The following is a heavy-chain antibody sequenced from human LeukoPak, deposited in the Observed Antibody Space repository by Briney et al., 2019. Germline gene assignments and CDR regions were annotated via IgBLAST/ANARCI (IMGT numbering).Heavy chain of an antibody. V-gene: IGHV3-53*01. CDR2: IYSGGST. CDR3: AREADTAMVTNAFDI. D-gene: IGHD5-18*01. CDR1: GFTVSSNY. Sequence: GGSLRLSCAASGFTVSSNYMSWVRQAPGKGLEWVSVIYSGGSTYYAGSVKGRFTISRDNSKNTLYLQMNSLRAEDTAVYYCAREADTAMVTNAFDIWGQGTMVTVSS. J-gene: IGHJ3*02.